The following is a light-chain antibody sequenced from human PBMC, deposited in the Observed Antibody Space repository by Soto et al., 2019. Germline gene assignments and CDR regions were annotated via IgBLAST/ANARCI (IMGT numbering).Light chain of an antibody. CDR2: GAS. CDR3: QQYGSSPPVT. J-gene: IGKJ2*01. Sequence: EIVSTQSPGTLSLSPGERATLSCRASQSVSSSYLAWYQQKPGQAPRLLIYGASSRATGIPDRFSGSGSGTDFTLTISRLEPEDFAVYYCQQYGSSPPVTFGQGTKVDIK. V-gene: IGKV3-20*01. CDR1: QSVSSSY.